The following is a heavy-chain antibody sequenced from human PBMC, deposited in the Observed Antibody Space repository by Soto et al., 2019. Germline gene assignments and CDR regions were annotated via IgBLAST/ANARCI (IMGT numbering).Heavy chain of an antibody. CDR1: GASISSGAYY. V-gene: IGHV4-31*03. D-gene: IGHD3-22*01. Sequence: LSLTCSVSGASISSGAYYWSWIRQHPGKGLEWIGYMYYSGSTYYNPSLKNRVTISGDTSKNQFPLKLSSVTAADTAVYYCARAYDSSGSWGGLEFDFWGQGTLLTVSS. CDR3: ARAYDSSGSWGGLEFDF. J-gene: IGHJ4*02. CDR2: MYYSGST.